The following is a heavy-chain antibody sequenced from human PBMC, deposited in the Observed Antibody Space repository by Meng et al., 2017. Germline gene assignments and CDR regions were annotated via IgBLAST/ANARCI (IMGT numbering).Heavy chain of an antibody. J-gene: IGHJ4*02. CDR3: ARGVRLPDY. Sequence: VQLQQWGAGLLKPSETLSLTCAVYGGSFSGYYWSWIRQPPGKGLEWIGEINHSGSTNYNPSLKSRVTISVDTSKNQFSLKLSSVTAADTVVYYCARGVRLPDYWGQGTLVTVSS. CDR2: INHSGST. V-gene: IGHV4-34*01. D-gene: IGHD2-15*01. CDR1: GGSFSGYY.